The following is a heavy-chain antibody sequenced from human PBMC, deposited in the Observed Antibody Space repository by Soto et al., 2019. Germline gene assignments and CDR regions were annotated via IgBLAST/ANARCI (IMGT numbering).Heavy chain of an antibody. Sequence: EVQLLESGGGLMQPGGSLRLSCAASGFTFTNYPMHWVRQAPGKGLEWVSVITATGGTTYYADSVKGRFTISRDTSKSTLYLQMNNLRAEDTAVYYCTKDRRLLWFGELSWGQGTLVTVSS. D-gene: IGHD3-10*01. CDR3: TKDRRLLWFGELS. V-gene: IGHV3-23*01. J-gene: IGHJ4*02. CDR1: GFTFTNYP. CDR2: ITATGGTT.